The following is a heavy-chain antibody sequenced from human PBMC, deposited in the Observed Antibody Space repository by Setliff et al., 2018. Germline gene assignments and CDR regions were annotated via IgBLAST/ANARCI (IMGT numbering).Heavy chain of an antibody. CDR2: ISSSSSTI. D-gene: IGHD3-3*01. CDR3: ARVGDFWSGYYQDY. V-gene: IGHV3-48*01. CDR1: GFIFSFHS. J-gene: IGHJ4*02. Sequence: GGSLRLSCAASGFIFSFHSMNWVRQAPGKGLEWVPYISSSSSTIYYADSVTGRFTITRDNAKNSLYLQMNSLRAEDTAVYYCARVGDFWSGYYQDYWGQGTLVTVSS.